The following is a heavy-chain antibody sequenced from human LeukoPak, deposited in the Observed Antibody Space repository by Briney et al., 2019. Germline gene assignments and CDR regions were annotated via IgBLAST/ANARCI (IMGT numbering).Heavy chain of an antibody. Sequence: PGGSLRLSCAASGFTLNNAWMSWVRQAPGKGLEWVAHINQDESEKSYVDSAKGRFTISRDNGKNSLYLQMSSLRVEDTGVYYCARDRTSTVWYFDLWGRGTQVTVSS. D-gene: IGHD4-17*01. J-gene: IGHJ2*01. CDR1: GFTLNNAW. V-gene: IGHV3-7*03. CDR2: INQDESEK. CDR3: ARDRTSTVWYFDL.